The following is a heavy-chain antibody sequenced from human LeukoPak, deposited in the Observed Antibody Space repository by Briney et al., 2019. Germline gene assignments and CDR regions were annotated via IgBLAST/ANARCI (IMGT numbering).Heavy chain of an antibody. V-gene: IGHV4-39*01. CDR3: ASSPWGDYYFDS. Sequence: PSETLSLTCTVSGGSISSSSHYWGWIRQPPGKGLEWVGSIYFSGSTYYHASLKTRVTVSVDTSRNQFSLRLTSVTAADTAVYYCASSPWGDYYFDSWGQGTLVSVSS. D-gene: IGHD2-21*02. J-gene: IGHJ4*02. CDR1: GGSISSSSHY. CDR2: IYFSGST.